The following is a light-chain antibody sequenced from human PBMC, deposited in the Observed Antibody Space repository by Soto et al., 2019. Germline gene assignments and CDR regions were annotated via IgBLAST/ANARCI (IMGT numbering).Light chain of an antibody. CDR2: DVS. Sequence: QSALTQPASVSGSPGPSITLSCTGTSSDVGGYNYVSWYQQDPGKGPKLMIYDVSNRPSGVSNRFSGSKSGNTASLTISELQAEDEADYYCSSYTSSSNPYVFGAGTKVPVL. CDR3: SSYTSSSNPYV. V-gene: IGLV2-14*01. CDR1: SSDVGGYNY. J-gene: IGLJ1*01.